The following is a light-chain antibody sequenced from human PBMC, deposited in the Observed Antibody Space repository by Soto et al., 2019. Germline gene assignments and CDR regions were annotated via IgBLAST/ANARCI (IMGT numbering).Light chain of an antibody. CDR1: TFNIGNNY. Sequence: QSVLTQPPSVSAAPGQKVTISCSGSTFNIGNNYVSWYQQLPGTAPKLLIYDNNKRPSGIPDRFSGSKSGTSATLDITGLQTRDEAVYYCGTRDSSLRGVFGGGTKLTVL. V-gene: IGLV1-51*01. J-gene: IGLJ3*02. CDR2: DNN. CDR3: GTRDSSLRGV.